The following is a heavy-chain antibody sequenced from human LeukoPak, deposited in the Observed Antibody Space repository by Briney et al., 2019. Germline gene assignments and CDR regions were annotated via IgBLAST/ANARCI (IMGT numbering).Heavy chain of an antibody. CDR3: VRDRGYCSGGTCYALWDY. CDR2: ISSSGSYI. V-gene: IGHV3-21*01. CDR1: GFTFSSYS. Sequence: GGSLRLSCAASGFTFSSYSMNWVRQAPGKGLEWVSAISSSGSYIYYADSVKGRFTISRDNAKNSLYLQMNSLRAEDTATYYCVRDRGYCSGGTCYALWDYWGQGTLVTVSS. J-gene: IGHJ4*02. D-gene: IGHD2-15*01.